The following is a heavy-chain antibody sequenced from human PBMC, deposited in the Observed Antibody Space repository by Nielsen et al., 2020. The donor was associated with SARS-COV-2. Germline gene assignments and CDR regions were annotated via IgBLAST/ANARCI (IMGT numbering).Heavy chain of an antibody. J-gene: IGHJ3*02. CDR2: ISGRGHKS. CDR3: AKENFESTDYGEDAFDI. D-gene: IGHD4/OR15-4a*01. V-gene: IGHV3-23*01. CDR1: GFTFSDYA. Sequence: GGSLRLSCAAPGFTFSDYAMHWVRQAPGKGLEWVSGISGRGHKSFYADSVKGRFTISRDNSKNTVYLQMHSLRAEDTALYYCAKENFESTDYGEDAFDIWGQGTLVTVSS.